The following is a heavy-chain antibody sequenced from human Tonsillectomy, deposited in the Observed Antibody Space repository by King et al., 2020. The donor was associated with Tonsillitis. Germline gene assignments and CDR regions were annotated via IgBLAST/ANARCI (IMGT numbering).Heavy chain of an antibody. J-gene: IGHJ4*02. D-gene: IGHD6-19*01. CDR1: GGSISSSSYY. CDR2: IYYSGST. V-gene: IGHV4-39*01. Sequence: QLQESGPGLVKPSETLSLTCTVSGGSISSSSYYWGWIRQPPGKGLEWIGSIYYSGSTYYNPSLKSRVTISVDTSKNQFSLKLSSVTAADTAVYYCATSGPWGDSFGWDPYWGPWGYSSGWETYWGQGTLVTVSS. CDR3: ATSGPWGDSFGWDPYWGPWGYSSGWETY.